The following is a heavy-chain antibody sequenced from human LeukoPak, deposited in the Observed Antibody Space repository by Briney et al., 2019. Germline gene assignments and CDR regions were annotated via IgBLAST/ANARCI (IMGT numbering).Heavy chain of an antibody. V-gene: IGHV4-34*01. Sequence: SSETLSLTCAVYGGSFSGYYWNWIRQPPGKGLEWIGEINHSGSTNYNPSLKSRVTMSVDTSKNQFSLKLSSVTAADTAVYYCARGGRKRSTANYFDYWGQGTLVTVSS. CDR3: ARGGRKRSTANYFDY. D-gene: IGHD6-25*01. J-gene: IGHJ4*02. CDR2: INHSGST. CDR1: GGSFSGYY.